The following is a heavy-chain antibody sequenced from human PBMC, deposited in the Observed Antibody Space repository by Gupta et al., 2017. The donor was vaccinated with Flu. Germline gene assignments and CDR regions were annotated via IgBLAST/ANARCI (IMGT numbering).Heavy chain of an antibody. CDR3: AKDQREYCSGGECYPQILDY. Sequence: QVQLVESGGGVVQSGRSLRLSCTASGFIFNTYGVHWVRQAPGKGLEWVAVISFDGTYKSYAGSVKGRFTISRDNSKNTLSLLINSLRPEDTAVYYCAKDQREYCSGGECYPQILDYWGQGTLVIVTP. CDR2: ISFDGTYK. D-gene: IGHD2-15*01. V-gene: IGHV3-30*18. J-gene: IGHJ4*02. CDR1: GFIFNTYG.